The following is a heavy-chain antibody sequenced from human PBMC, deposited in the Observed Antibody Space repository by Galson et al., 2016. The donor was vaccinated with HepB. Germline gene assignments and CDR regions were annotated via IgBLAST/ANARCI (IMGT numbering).Heavy chain of an antibody. V-gene: IGHV3-74*01. CDR3: AIDPYYDFWGKNWFDP. CDR1: GFTFSSYW. D-gene: IGHD3-3*01. CDR2: INSDGSSA. Sequence: SLRLSCAASGFTFSSYWMLWVRQAPGKGLVWVSRINSDGSSATYADSVKGRFTISRDNAKNTLYLQMNTLRAEDTAIYYCAIDPYYDFWGKNWFDPWGQGTLVIVSS. J-gene: IGHJ5*02.